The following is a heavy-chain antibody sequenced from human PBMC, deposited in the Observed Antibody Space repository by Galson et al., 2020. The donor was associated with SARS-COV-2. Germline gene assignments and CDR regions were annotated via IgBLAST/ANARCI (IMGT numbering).Heavy chain of an antibody. CDR3: ARLNVLRLLEWLSGAYYYYYMDV. CDR1: GYSISSGYY. Sequence: SETLSLTCTVSGYSISSGYYWGWIRQPPGKGLEWIGEINHSGSTNYNPSLKSRVTISVDTSKNQFSLKLSSVTAADTAVYYCARLNVLRLLEWLSGAYYYYYMDVWGKGTTVTVSS. J-gene: IGHJ6*03. CDR2: INHSGST. V-gene: IGHV4-38-2*02. D-gene: IGHD3-3*01.